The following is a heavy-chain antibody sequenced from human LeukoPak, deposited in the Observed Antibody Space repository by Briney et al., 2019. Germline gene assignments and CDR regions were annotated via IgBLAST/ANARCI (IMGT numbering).Heavy chain of an antibody. Sequence: GSLRLSCAASGFTFSSYGMSWVRQAPGKGLEWVSAISGSGGTTYYADSVRGRFTISRDNSKNTLYLQMNSLRAEDTAVYYCAKGSYYYDSSGYPYWGQGTLVTVSS. J-gene: IGHJ4*02. CDR1: GFTFSSYG. V-gene: IGHV3-23*01. CDR2: ISGSGGTT. CDR3: AKGSYYYDSSGYPY. D-gene: IGHD3-22*01.